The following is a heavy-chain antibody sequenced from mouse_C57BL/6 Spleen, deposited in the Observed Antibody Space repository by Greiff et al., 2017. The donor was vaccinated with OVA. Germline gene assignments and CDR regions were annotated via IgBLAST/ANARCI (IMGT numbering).Heavy chain of an antibody. Sequence: QVQLQQSGAELARPGASVKLSCKASGYTFTSYGISWVKQRPGQGLEWIGEIYPRSGNTNYTEKFKGKATLTADKSSSTAYMELRSLTSEDSAVYVCARDSAGSYLDYWGQGTTLTVSS. J-gene: IGHJ2*01. V-gene: IGHV1-81*01. CDR2: IYPRSGNT. CDR1: GYTFTSYG. D-gene: IGHD3-2*02. CDR3: ARDSAGSYLDY.